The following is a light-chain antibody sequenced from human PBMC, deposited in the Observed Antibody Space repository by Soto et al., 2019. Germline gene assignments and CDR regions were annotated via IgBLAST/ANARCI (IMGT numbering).Light chain of an antibody. CDR2: DAS. Sequence: EIVMTQSPATLSVSPGERATLSCSASQSVSSNLAWYQQKPGQTPRLLIYDASSRATGIPARFSGSGSGTDFTLTISSLRSEDFAVYYCQQYNNWPLTFGGGTNVEIK. V-gene: IGKV3-15*01. J-gene: IGKJ4*01. CDR1: QSVSSN. CDR3: QQYNNWPLT.